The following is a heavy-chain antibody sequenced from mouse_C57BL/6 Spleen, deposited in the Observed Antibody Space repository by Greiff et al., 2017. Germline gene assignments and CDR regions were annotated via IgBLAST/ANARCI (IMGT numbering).Heavy chain of an antibody. V-gene: IGHV1-15*01. CDR3: TRDGGSSHWYFDV. J-gene: IGHJ1*03. CDR1: GYTFTDYE. D-gene: IGHD1-1*01. CDR2: IDPETGGT. Sequence: VQLQQSGAELVRPGASVTLSCKASGYTFTDYEMHWVKQTPVHGLEWIGAIDPETGGTAYNQKFKGKAILTADKSSSTAYMELRSLTSEDSAVYYCTRDGGSSHWYFDVWGTGTTVTVSS.